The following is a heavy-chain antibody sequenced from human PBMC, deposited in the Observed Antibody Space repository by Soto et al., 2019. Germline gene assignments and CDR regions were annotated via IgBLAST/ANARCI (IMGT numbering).Heavy chain of an antibody. V-gene: IGHV3-23*01. CDR1: GFTFSSYA. Sequence: GGSLRLSCAASGFTFSSYAMSWVRQAPGKGLEWVSAISGSGGSTYYADSVKGRFTISRDNSKNTLYLQMNSLRAEDTAVYYCAKDETRNIVATMGHFDYWGQGTLVTVSS. D-gene: IGHD5-12*01. J-gene: IGHJ4*02. CDR2: ISGSGGST. CDR3: AKDETRNIVATMGHFDY.